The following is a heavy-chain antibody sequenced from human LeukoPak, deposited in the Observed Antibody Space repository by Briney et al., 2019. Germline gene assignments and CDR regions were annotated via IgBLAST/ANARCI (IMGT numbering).Heavy chain of an antibody. Sequence: ASVKVSCEASGGTFSSYAISWVRQAPGQGLEWMGGIIPIFGTANYAQKFQGRVTITADESTSTAYMELSSLRSEDTAVYYCARESSYCSGGSCHNWFDPWGQGTLVTVSS. J-gene: IGHJ5*02. D-gene: IGHD2-15*01. CDR2: IIPIFGTA. CDR1: GGTFSSYA. CDR3: ARESSYCSGGSCHNWFDP. V-gene: IGHV1-69*13.